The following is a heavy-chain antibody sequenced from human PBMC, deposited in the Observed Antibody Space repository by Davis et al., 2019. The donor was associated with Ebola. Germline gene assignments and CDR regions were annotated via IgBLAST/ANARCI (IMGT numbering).Heavy chain of an antibody. CDR2: ISAYNGNT. J-gene: IGHJ4*02. CDR3: AAAAAGGQLAKLQFDY. V-gene: IGHV1-18*01. CDR1: GYTFTSYG. D-gene: IGHD6-6*01. Sequence: ASVKVSCKASGYTFTSYGISWVRQAPGQGLEWMGWISAYNGNTNYAQKLQGRVTMTTDTSTSTAYMELSSLRSEDTAVYYCAAAAAGGQLAKLQFDYWGQGTLVTVSS.